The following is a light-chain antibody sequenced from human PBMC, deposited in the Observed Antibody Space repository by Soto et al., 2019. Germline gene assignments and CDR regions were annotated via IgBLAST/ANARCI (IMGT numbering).Light chain of an antibody. V-gene: IGKV3-20*01. J-gene: IGKJ3*01. CDR3: QHHGGSPRFT. CDR2: GAS. Sequence: EIVLTQSPGTLSLSPGERATLSCRASQSISSYLIWYQQKPGQAPRLLIYGASIRAAGIPDRFSGSGSGTDFTLTISRLEPEDFSMYYCQHHGGSPRFTFGPGTKVDIK. CDR1: QSISSY.